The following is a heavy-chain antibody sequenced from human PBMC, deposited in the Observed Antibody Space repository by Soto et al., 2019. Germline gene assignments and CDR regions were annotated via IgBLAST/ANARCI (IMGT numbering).Heavy chain of an antibody. CDR3: ARVATVVATNYYSYYMHV. Sequence: QVQLQESGPGLVKPSGTLSLTCAVSSGSISSSNWWSWVRQPPGKGLEWIGEIYHSGSTNYNPSLKSRVTISVDTSKTQFSLKLRSVTAADTAVYYCARVATVVATNYYSYYMHVWGKGTTVTVSS. D-gene: IGHD5-12*01. J-gene: IGHJ6*03. V-gene: IGHV4-4*02. CDR1: SGSISSSNW. CDR2: IYHSGST.